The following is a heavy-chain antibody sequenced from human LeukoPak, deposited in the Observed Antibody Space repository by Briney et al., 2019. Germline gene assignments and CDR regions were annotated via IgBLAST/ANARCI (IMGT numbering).Heavy chain of an antibody. CDR2: IYTSGST. V-gene: IGHV4-61*02. Sequence: PSETLSLTCTVSGGSISSGSYYWSWIRQPAGKGLEWIGRIYTSGSTNYNPSLKSRVTISVDTSKNQFSLKLSSVTAADTAVYYCARNIVVVVAATYAFDIWGQGTMVTVSS. CDR3: ARNIVVVVAATYAFDI. J-gene: IGHJ3*02. CDR1: GGSISSGSYY. D-gene: IGHD2-15*01.